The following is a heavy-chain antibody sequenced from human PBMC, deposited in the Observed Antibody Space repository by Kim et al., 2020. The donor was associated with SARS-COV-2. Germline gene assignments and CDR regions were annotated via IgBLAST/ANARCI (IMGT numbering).Heavy chain of an antibody. J-gene: IGHJ4*02. D-gene: IGHD4-4*01. Sequence: YADSVKGRLTISRDTAKNSLYLQMKSLRAEDTAVYYCARGPLTTENDYCGQGTLVTVSP. V-gene: IGHV3-11*06. CDR3: ARGPLTTENDY.